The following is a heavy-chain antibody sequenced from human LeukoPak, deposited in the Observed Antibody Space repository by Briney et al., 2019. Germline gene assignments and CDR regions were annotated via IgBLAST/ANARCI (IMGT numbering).Heavy chain of an antibody. CDR3: ARALVSYYDFWSGYYTAVDY. Sequence: ASVKVSYKASGYTFTGYYMHWVRQAPGQGLEWMGWINPNSGGTNYAQKFQGRVTMTRDTSISTAYMELSRLRSDDTAVYYCARALVSYYDFWSGYYTAVDYWGQGTLVTVSS. V-gene: IGHV1-2*02. J-gene: IGHJ4*02. CDR2: INPNSGGT. CDR1: GYTFTGYY. D-gene: IGHD3-3*01.